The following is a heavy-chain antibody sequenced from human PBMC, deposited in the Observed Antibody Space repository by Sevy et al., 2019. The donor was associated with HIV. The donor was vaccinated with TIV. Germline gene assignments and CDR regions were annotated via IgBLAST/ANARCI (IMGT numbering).Heavy chain of an antibody. D-gene: IGHD3-3*01. CDR2: ISSSSSTI. V-gene: IGHV3-48*02. CDR3: ARDSTYYDFWSGGFDAYYFDY. Sequence: GGSLRLSCAASGFTFSSYSMNWVRQAPGKGLEWVSYISSSSSTIYYADSVKCRFTIYRDNAKNSLYLQMNSLRDEDTAVYYCARDSTYYDFWSGGFDAYYFDYWGQGTLVTVSS. CDR1: GFTFSSYS. J-gene: IGHJ4*02.